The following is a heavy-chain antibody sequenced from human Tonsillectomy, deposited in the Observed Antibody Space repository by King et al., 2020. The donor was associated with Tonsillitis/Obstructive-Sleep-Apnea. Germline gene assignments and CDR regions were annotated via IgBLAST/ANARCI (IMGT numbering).Heavy chain of an antibody. Sequence: SLKSRVTISVDTSKNQFSLKLSSVTAADTAVYYCAREDLSELNTFDPWGQG. V-gene: IGHV4-31*02. CDR3: AREDLSELNTFDP. J-gene: IGHJ5*02. D-gene: IGHD3-16*01.